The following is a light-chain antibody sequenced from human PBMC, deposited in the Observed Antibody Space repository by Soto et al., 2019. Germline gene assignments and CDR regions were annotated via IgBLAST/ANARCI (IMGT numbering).Light chain of an antibody. CDR2: GAS. J-gene: IGKJ3*01. Sequence: IVWTHSPGILCFSPGEIATLAFGASQSISSDHLAWYQQRPGQSPRLLIYGASSRTTGVPDRFSGSGSGTDFTLTTSRLEPEDFAVYYCQHYRSAPFTFGPGTKVDNK. CDR1: QSISSDH. CDR3: QHYRSAPFT. V-gene: IGKV3-20*01.